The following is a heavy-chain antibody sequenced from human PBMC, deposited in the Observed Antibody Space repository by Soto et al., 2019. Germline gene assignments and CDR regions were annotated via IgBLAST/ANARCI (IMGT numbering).Heavy chain of an antibody. J-gene: IGHJ4*02. V-gene: IGHV1-46*02. D-gene: IGHD2-2*02. Sequence: GASVKVSCKASGYTFNSYFMHWVRQAPGQGLEWMAVINPSGGSTSYAQKFLGRVTMTRDTSTSTVYMELSSLRSEDTAVYYCARAGTSVVVPAAIQFPHIDYCGQGTLVTFSS. CDR2: INPSGGST. CDR1: GYTFNSYF. CDR3: ARAGTSVVVPAAIQFPHIDY.